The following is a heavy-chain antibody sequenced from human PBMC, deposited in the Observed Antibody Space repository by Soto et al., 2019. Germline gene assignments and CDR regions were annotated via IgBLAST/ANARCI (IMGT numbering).Heavy chain of an antibody. CDR2: IYSGGST. V-gene: IGHV3-66*01. CDR1: GFTVSSNY. CDR3: ARSYGDYGYYYYYYYMDV. J-gene: IGHJ6*03. D-gene: IGHD4-17*01. Sequence: EVQLVESGGGLVQPGGSLRLSCAASGFTVSSNYMSWVRQAPGKGLEWVSVIYSGGSTYYADSVKGRFTISRDNSKNTLYLQMNSVRAEDTAVYYCARSYGDYGYYYYYYYMDVWGKGTTVTVSS.